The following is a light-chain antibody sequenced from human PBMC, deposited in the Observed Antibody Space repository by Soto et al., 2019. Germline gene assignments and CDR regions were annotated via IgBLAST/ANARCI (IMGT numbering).Light chain of an antibody. CDR2: DVF. Sequence: QSVLTQPASVCGSPGQSITISCTGTSSDVGCYKSVAWYRHNPGKAPKLMIYDVFNRPSGVSSRFSGSKSANTASLFISGLQADDEADYYCSSYTTSSPLVFGTGTKVT. V-gene: IGLV2-14*01. J-gene: IGLJ1*01. CDR1: SSDVGCYKS. CDR3: SSYTTSSPLV.